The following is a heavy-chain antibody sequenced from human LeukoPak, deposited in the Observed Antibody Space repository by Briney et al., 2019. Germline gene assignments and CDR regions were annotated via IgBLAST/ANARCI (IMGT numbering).Heavy chain of an antibody. CDR2: IDPGDSDT. V-gene: IGHV5-51*01. D-gene: IGHD3-22*01. J-gene: IGHJ4*02. CDR1: GYSFTSHW. CDR3: TRHGYYDSSGRPGDY. Sequence: GESLKISCKCSGYSFTSHWIAWVRQMPAKGLEWVGTIDPGDSDTRYSPSFQGQVTISADKSISTAYLQWSSLKASDTAMYYCTRHGYYDSSGRPGDYWGQGTLVTVSS.